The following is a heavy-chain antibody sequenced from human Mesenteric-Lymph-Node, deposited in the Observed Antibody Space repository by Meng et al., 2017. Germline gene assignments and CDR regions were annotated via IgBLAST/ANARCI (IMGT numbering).Heavy chain of an antibody. CDR1: GGSISSGDYY. CDR3: ARVGWRQWSFDL. J-gene: IGHJ2*01. V-gene: IGHV4-30-4*02. CDR2: IYYSGST. D-gene: IGHD5-18*01. Sequence: QVQLQESGLGLVKPSDTLPLTCTVSGGSISSGDYYWSWIRQPPGKGLELIGHIYYSGSTSYNPSLKSRVTISVDTSNNQFSLKLSSVTAADTAVYYCARVGWRQWSFDLWGRGTLVTVSS.